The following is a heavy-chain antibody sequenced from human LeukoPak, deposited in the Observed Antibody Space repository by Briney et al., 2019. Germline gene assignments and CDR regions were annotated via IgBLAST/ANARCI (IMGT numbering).Heavy chain of an antibody. D-gene: IGHD2-2*01. CDR2: ISYRGST. CDR3: ARLGFCTTTSCP. J-gene: IGHJ5*02. CDR1: GGSVTSSTYY. V-gene: IGHV4-39*01. Sequence: SETLSLTCTVSGGSVTSSTYYWGWIRQPPGNGLEWIATISYRGSTYNPALKSRVTISVDTSKNQFSLKLSSVTAADTAVYYCARLGFCTTTSCPWGQGTLVTVSS.